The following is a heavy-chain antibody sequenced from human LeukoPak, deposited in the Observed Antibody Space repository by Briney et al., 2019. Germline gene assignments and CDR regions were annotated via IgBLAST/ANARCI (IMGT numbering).Heavy chain of an antibody. CDR2: INPNSGGT. J-gene: IGHJ3*02. D-gene: IGHD5-18*01. Sequence: EASVKVSCKASGYTFTGYYMHWVRQAPGQGLEWMGWINPNSGGTNYAQKFQGWVTMTRDTSISTAYMELSRLRSDDTAVYYCARAGESYGPKDAFDIWGQGTMVTVSS. CDR1: GYTFTGYY. V-gene: IGHV1-2*04. CDR3: ARAGESYGPKDAFDI.